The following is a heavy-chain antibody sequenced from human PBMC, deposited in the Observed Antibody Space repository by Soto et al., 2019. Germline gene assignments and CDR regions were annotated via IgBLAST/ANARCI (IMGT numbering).Heavy chain of an antibody. V-gene: IGHV1-18*04. CDR2: IKPDNGDT. Sequence: QLQLVQSGAEVERPGASVRVSCKAYGYPFSKYGISWIRQAPGQGLEWMGWIKPDNGDTNYAQKFQGRVTMTTGTSSNTAYMELRSLRSDDTSVYYCATSYDSGFDPWGQGTLVSVSP. J-gene: IGHJ5*02. D-gene: IGHD5-12*01. CDR3: ATSYDSGFDP. CDR1: GYPFSKYG.